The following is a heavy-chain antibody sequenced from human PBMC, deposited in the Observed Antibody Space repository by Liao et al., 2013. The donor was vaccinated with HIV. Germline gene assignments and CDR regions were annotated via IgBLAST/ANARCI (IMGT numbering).Heavy chain of an antibody. J-gene: IGHJ4*02. CDR3: ARDRDYYESGGYYRGHYFDY. CDR1: GGSISSSSYY. Sequence: QLQLQESGPGLVKPSETLSLTCSVSGGSISSSSYYWGWIRQPPGKGLEWIGTVYHSGNTDYNPSLKSRVTISVDTSKNHFSLRLSSVTAADTAMYFCARDRDYYESGGYYRGHYFDYWGQGILVTVSS. D-gene: IGHD3-22*01. CDR2: VYHSGNT. V-gene: IGHV4-39*07.